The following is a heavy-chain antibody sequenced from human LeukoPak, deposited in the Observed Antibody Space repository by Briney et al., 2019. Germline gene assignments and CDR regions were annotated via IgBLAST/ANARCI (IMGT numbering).Heavy chain of an antibody. J-gene: IGHJ4*02. V-gene: IGHV1-2*06. D-gene: IGHD2-15*01. Sequence: ASVKVSCKAPGGTFSSYAISWVRQAPGQGLEWLGRINPNSGGTSYAQKFQDRITMTRDASISTAYMELSRLRSDDTAIYFCARDRCTGGSCSYYFDFWGQGTLVTVSS. CDR1: GGTFSSYA. CDR3: ARDRCTGGSCSYYFDF. CDR2: INPNSGGT.